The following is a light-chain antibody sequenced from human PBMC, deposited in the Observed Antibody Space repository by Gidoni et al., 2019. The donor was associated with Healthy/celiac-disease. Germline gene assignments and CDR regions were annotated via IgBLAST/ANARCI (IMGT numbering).Light chain of an antibody. V-gene: IGLV2-14*01. CDR1: SSDVGGYNY. J-gene: IGLJ2*01. CDR2: EVS. CDR3: SSYTSSSTLV. Sequence: QPALPQPAPLSGSPGQSITIPCTGTSSDVGGYNYVSWDQQHPGKAPKLMIYEVSNRPSGVSNRFSGSKSGNTASRTISGLQAEDEADYYCSSYTSSSTLVFGGGTKLTVL.